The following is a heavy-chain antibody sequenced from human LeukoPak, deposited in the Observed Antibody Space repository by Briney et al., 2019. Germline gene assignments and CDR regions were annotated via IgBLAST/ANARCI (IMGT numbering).Heavy chain of an antibody. V-gene: IGHV3-30*18. CDR1: GFTFSSYG. CDR3: AKSRSEDNSGYFDY. CDR2: ISYDGSNK. D-gene: IGHD3-22*01. J-gene: IGHJ4*02. Sequence: GGSLRLSCAASGFTFSSYGMHWVRQAPGKGLEWVAVISYDGSNKYYADSVKGRFAISRDSSKNTLYLQMNSLRAEDTAVYYCAKSRSEDNSGYFDYWGQGTLVTVSS.